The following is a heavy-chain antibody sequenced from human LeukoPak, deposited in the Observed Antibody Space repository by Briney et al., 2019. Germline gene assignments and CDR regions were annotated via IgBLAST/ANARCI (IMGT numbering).Heavy chain of an antibody. D-gene: IGHD5-24*01. CDR2: IYTSGST. CDR3: ASGRDGYNWDFVNY. CDR1: GGSISSGSYY. J-gene: IGHJ4*02. V-gene: IGHV4-61*02. Sequence: SQTLSLTCTVSGGSISSGSYYWSWIRQPAGKGLEWIGRIYTSGSTKYNPSLKSRVTISVDTSKNQFSLKLSSVTAADTAVCYCASGRDGYNWDFVNYWGQGTLVTVSS.